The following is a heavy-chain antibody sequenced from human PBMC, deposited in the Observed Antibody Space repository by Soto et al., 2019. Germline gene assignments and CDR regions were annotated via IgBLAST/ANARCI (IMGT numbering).Heavy chain of an antibody. V-gene: IGHV3-23*01. CDR3: ARAPASSMAASRPFDY. Sequence: ESGGGLVQPGESLRLSCAASGFTFSNFAMSWVRQAPGKGLEWVSGISGSGGSTYYAGSVKGRFTIARDNSKNTLSLQMHNLRVDDTALYYCARAPASSMAASRPFDYWGQGTLVTVSS. D-gene: IGHD6-6*01. CDR1: GFTFSNFA. J-gene: IGHJ4*02. CDR2: ISGSGGST.